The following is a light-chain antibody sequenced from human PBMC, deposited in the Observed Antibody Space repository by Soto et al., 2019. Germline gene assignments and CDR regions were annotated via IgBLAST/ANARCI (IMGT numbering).Light chain of an antibody. Sequence: QSVLTQPPSASGTPGQRVTISCSGSSSNIGSNTVNWYQQLPGTAPKLLIYCNNQRPSGVPDRFSGSKSGTSASLAISGLQSEDEADYYCAAWDDSLNGAWVFGGGTKVTVL. J-gene: IGLJ3*02. CDR2: CNN. CDR3: AAWDDSLNGAWV. V-gene: IGLV1-44*01. CDR1: SSNIGSNT.